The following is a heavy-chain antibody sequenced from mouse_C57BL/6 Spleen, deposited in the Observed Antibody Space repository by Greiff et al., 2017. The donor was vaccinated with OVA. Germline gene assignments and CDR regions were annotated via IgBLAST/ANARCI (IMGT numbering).Heavy chain of an antibody. V-gene: IGHV2-6-1*01. CDR3: ARHDPYYYDMDY. Sequence: QVQLQQSGPGLVAPSQSLSITCTVSGFSLTSYGVHWVSQPPGKGLEWLVVIRSDGSTTYNKALNSRLSISKDNSKSQVFLKMNSLQTDDTAMYYCARHDPYYYDMDYWGQGTSVTVSS. CDR2: IRSDGST. CDR1: GFSLTSYG. J-gene: IGHJ4*01.